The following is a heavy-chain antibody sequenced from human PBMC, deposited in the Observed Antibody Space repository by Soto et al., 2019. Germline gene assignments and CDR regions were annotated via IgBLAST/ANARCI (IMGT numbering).Heavy chain of an antibody. D-gene: IGHD6-19*01. J-gene: IGHJ5*02. CDR3: ARGRGRVADAGGWLDP. CDR2: IWFDGSNT. Sequence: QEQLVESGGGAVQPGTSLRLSCAASGFTFRNYAMHWVRQAPGKGLEWVAIIWFDGSNTYYTDSMKGRFTISRDNSKNTLDLQMNSLRAEDTAVYYCARGRGRVADAGGWLDPWGQGTLVTVSS. V-gene: IGHV3-33*01. CDR1: GFTFRNYA.